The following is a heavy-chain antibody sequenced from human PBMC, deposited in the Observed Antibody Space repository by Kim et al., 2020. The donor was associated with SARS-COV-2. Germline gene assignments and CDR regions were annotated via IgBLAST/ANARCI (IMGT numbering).Heavy chain of an antibody. V-gene: IGHV4-59*01. D-gene: IGHD3-16*01. Sequence: SETLSLTCTVSGGSITTSFWTWVRQPPGQGLEWIWNIHYSGISHYNPSLKSRISISIDTSKNQISLKLNSVIAADTAVYYCLWGRPGYPFDYWCQGSLVT. CDR2: IHYSGIS. CDR3: LWGRPGYPFDY. CDR1: GGSITTSF. J-gene: IGHJ4*02.